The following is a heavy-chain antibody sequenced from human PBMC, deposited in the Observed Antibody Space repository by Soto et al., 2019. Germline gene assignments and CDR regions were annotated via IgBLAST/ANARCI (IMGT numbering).Heavy chain of an antibody. CDR2: IIPIFGTA. J-gene: IGHJ5*02. CDR3: ARITVLGGLGWFDP. CDR1: GGTFSSYA. D-gene: IGHD1-20*01. V-gene: IGHV1-69*01. Sequence: QVQLVQSGAEVKKPGSSVKVSCKASGGTFSSYAISWVRQAPGQGLEWMGGIIPIFGTANYAQKFQGRVTSTADEATNTAYMELSSLRSEDTAVYYCARITVLGGLGWFDPWGQGTLVTVSS.